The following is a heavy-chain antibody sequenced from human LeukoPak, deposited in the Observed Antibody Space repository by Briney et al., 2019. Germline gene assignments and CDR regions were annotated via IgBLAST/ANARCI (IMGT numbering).Heavy chain of an antibody. J-gene: IGHJ4*02. CDR3: AALLTGGVDY. CDR2: IDRSGST. V-gene: IGHV4-38-2*01. CDR1: GYSISSGYH. D-gene: IGHD1-14*01. Sequence: SETLSLTCDVSGYSISSGYHWGWVRQPPGEGLEWIGSIDRSGSTNYNPSLKSRVTISVDTSKNQFSLRLNSVTAADTAVYYCAALLTGGVDYWGQGTLVTVSS.